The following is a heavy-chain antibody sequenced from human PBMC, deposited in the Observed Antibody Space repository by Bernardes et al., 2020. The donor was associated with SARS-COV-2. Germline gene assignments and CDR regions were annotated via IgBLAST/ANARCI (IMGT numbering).Heavy chain of an antibody. CDR3: ARLGDSGGSSYFHFDF. Sequence: ASVKVSCKASGYTFTSYGISWVRQAPGQGLEWMGWISAYNGNTNYAQKFQGRVTMTKETSTSTAYMELRSLRSDDTALYYCARLGDSGGSSYFHFDFWGQGTLVTVSS. V-gene: IGHV1-18*04. D-gene: IGHD2-15*01. J-gene: IGHJ4*02. CDR1: GYTFTSYG. CDR2: ISAYNGNT.